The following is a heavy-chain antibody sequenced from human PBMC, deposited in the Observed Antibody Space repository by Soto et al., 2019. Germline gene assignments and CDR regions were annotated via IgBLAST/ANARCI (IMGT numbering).Heavy chain of an antibody. D-gene: IGHD2-15*01. J-gene: IGHJ4*02. V-gene: IGHV3-23*01. CDR1: GFIFSNYA. CDR2: ISGSGADT. Sequence: VGSLRLSCAPSGFIFSNYAMSWVRQARGKGLEWVSAISGSGADTYYTESVKGRFTISRDNFKNTLYLQMNSLRAEDTAVYYCAKDTGRGGGSVFDYWGQGTLVTVS. CDR3: AKDTGRGGGSVFDY.